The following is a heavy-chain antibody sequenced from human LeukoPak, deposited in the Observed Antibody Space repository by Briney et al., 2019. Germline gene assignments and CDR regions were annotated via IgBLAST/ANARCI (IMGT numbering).Heavy chain of an antibody. J-gene: IGHJ3*02. V-gene: IGHV1-18*01. Sequence: ASVKVACKASGYTFTSYGISWVRQAPGQGLEWMGWISAYNGNTNYAQKFQARVTMTRDTSISTAYMKLSRLRSDDTAVYYCAREVSGAFDIWGQGTMVTVSS. CDR1: GYTFTSYG. CDR3: AREVSGAFDI. D-gene: IGHD6-6*01. CDR2: ISAYNGNT.